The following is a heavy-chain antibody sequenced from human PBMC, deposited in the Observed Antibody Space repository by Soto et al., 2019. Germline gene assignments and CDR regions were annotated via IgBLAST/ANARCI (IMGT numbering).Heavy chain of an antibody. CDR1: GYTFTSYY. D-gene: IGHD3-10*01. J-gene: IGHJ4*02. V-gene: IGHV1-2*06. CDR3: ARLGGSTMVRGY. Sequence: ASVKVSCKASGYTFTSYYMHWVRQAPGQELGWMGRINPNSGGTNYAQKFQGRVTITRDTSASTAYVELSSLRSEDTAVYYCARLGGSTMVRGYWGQGTLVTVSS. CDR2: INPNSGGT.